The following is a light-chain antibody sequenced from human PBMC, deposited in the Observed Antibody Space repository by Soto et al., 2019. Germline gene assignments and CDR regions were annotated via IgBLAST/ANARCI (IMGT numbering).Light chain of an antibody. CDR2: EVR. Sequence: QSALTQPASVSGSPGQSITISCTGTSSDIGGYDYVSWYQQHPGKAPKLMIYEVRYRPSGVSNRFSASKSGNTASLTISGLQADDEADYYCCSYAGNYTFFGGGTKLTVL. V-gene: IGLV2-14*01. CDR1: SSDIGGYDY. J-gene: IGLJ2*01. CDR3: CSYAGNYTF.